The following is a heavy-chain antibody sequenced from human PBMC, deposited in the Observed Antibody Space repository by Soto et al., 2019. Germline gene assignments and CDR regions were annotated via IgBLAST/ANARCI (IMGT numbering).Heavy chain of an antibody. CDR1: GYSFTNYW. V-gene: IGHV5-51*01. CDR3: ARHIGDPSYYSYGMDV. CDR2: IYPVDSDI. Sequence: GESLKISYKGSGYSFTNYWIAWLRQMPGKGLELVGIIYPVDSDIKYSPSFQAHVTISADKSSSTAYLQWSSLKAPDTAMYYCARHIGDPSYYSYGMDVWGQGTTVSVSS. J-gene: IGHJ6*02. D-gene: IGHD4-17*01.